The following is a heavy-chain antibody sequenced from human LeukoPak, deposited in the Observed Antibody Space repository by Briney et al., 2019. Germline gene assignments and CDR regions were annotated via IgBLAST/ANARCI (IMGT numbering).Heavy chain of an antibody. V-gene: IGHV3-30-3*01. D-gene: IGHD3-3*01. J-gene: IGHJ4*02. CDR3: ARDVMSGTIFGVVLSYFDY. Sequence: PGGSLRLSCAASGFTFSNYAMNWVRQAPGKGLEWVAVISYDGSNKYYADSVKGRFTISRDNSKNTLYLQVNSLRAEDTAVYYCARDVMSGTIFGVVLSYFDYWGQGTLVTVSS. CDR1: GFTFSNYA. CDR2: ISYDGSNK.